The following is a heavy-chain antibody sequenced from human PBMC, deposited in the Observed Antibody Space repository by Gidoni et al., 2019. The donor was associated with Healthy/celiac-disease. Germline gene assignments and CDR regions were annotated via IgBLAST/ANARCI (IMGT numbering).Heavy chain of an antibody. J-gene: IGHJ4*02. CDR3: ARDRSGYDYFDY. V-gene: IGHV3-21*01. CDR2: ISSSSRYI. D-gene: IGHD5-12*01. Sequence: EVQLVESGGGLVKPGGSLRLSCEAPGFTFSSYSMNWVRQAPGKGLEWVSSISSSSRYISYADSVKGRFTISRDNAKNSLYLQMNSLRAEDTAVYYCARDRSGYDYFDYWGQGTLVTVSS. CDR1: GFTFSSYS.